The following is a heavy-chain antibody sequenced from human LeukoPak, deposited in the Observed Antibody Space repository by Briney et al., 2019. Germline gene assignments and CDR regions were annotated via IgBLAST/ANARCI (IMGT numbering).Heavy chain of an antibody. V-gene: IGHV3-48*01. CDR1: GFTFSTYS. CDR3: ARGGYDFDY. Sequence: PGGSLRPSCAASGFTFSTYSMNWVRQAPGKGLEWVSYISTSSSTIYYADSVKGRFTVSRDNAKNSLYLQMNSLRGEDTAVYYCARGGYDFDYWGQGTLVTVSS. J-gene: IGHJ4*02. D-gene: IGHD5-12*01. CDR2: ISTSSSTI.